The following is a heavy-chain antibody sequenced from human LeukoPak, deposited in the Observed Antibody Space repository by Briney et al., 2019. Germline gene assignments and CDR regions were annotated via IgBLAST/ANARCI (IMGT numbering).Heavy chain of an antibody. Sequence: PGRSLRLSCAASGFTFSNFGMHWVRQAPGKGLEWVAVIAYDGNLKYYADSVKGRFTISRDNSRNALFLQMNSLGPEDTALYYCAKEGTVQISTWYDNWGQGTLVTVSS. D-gene: IGHD6-13*01. V-gene: IGHV3-30*18. CDR1: GFTFSNFG. J-gene: IGHJ4*02. CDR2: IAYDGNLK. CDR3: AKEGTVQISTWYDN.